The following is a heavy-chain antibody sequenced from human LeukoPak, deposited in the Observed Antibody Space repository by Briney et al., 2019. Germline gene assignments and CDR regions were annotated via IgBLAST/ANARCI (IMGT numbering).Heavy chain of an antibody. D-gene: IGHD2-15*01. Sequence: SETLSLTCTISGGSASSGSYYWSWIRQPPGKGLEWIGYIYYSGSTNYNPSLKSRVTISVDTSKNQFSLKLSSVTAADTAVYYCARESGGIDYWGQGTLVTVSS. CDR3: ARESGGIDY. CDR2: IYYSGST. J-gene: IGHJ4*02. V-gene: IGHV4-61*01. CDR1: GGSASSGSYY.